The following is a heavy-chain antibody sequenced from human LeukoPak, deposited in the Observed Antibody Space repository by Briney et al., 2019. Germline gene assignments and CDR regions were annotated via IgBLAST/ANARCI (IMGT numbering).Heavy chain of an antibody. V-gene: IGHV3-23*01. J-gene: IGHJ5*02. Sequence: GGSLRLSCAASGFTFSSYAMSWVRQAPGKGLEWVSAISGSGGSTYYADSVKRRFTPSRENSKNTLYMQMNSPRAEDTAVYYCAKVSRFNWFDPWGQGTLVTVSS. CDR1: GFTFSSYA. CDR3: AKVSRFNWFDP. D-gene: IGHD3-3*01. CDR2: ISGSGGST.